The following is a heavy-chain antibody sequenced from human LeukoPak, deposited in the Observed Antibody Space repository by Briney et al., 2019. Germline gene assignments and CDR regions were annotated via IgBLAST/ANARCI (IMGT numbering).Heavy chain of an antibody. CDR3: ARDGCGSSTSCTYYYGMDV. D-gene: IGHD2-2*01. V-gene: IGHV1-18*01. Sequence: ASVKVSCKASGYTFTSYGISWVRQAPGQGLEWMGWISAYNGNTNYAQKLQGRVTMTTDTSTSTAYMELRSLRSDDTAVYYCARDGCGSSTSCTYYYGMDVRGQGTTVTVSS. CDR2: ISAYNGNT. J-gene: IGHJ6*02. CDR1: GYTFTSYG.